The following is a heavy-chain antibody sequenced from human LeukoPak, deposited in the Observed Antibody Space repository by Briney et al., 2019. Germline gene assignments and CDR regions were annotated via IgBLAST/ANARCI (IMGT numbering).Heavy chain of an antibody. Sequence: KSSETLSLTCTVSGGSISSYYWSRIRQPPGKGLEWIGYIYYSGSTNYNPSLKSRVTISVDMSKNQFSLKLSSVTAADTAVYYCARSERWLQKVDYWGQGTLVTVSS. CDR2: IYYSGST. CDR3: ARSERWLQKVDY. V-gene: IGHV4-59*01. D-gene: IGHD5-24*01. CDR1: GGSISSYY. J-gene: IGHJ4*02.